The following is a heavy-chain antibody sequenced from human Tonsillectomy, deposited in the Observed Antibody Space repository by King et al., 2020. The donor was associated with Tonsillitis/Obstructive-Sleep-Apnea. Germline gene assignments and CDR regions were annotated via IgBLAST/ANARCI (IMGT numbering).Heavy chain of an antibody. D-gene: IGHD7-27*01. CDR1: GDSISSATYY. CDR2: IYYSGST. V-gene: IGHV4-31*03. J-gene: IGHJ2*01. Sequence: VQLQESGPGLVKPSQTLSLTCTVSGDSISSATYYWSSLRQHPGKGLEWIGYIYYSGSTYYNPSLKSRVTMSVDTSKRQFSLKLSSVTAADTAVYYCARTFRTGGYWYFDLWGRGTLVTVSS. CDR3: ARTFRTGGYWYFDL.